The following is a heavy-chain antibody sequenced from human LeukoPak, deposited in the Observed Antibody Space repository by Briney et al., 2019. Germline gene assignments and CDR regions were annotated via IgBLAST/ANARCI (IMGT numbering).Heavy chain of an antibody. CDR2: IFYSGST. CDR1: GGSISSSSYY. V-gene: IGHV4-39*01. Sequence: SETLSLTCTVSGGSISSSSYYWGWIRQPPGKGLEWIGSIFYSGSTYYNPSLKSRVTVSLDTSKNQFSLKLSSVTAADTAVYYCARCGYSYGSEFDYWGQGTLVTVSS. D-gene: IGHD5-18*01. J-gene: IGHJ4*02. CDR3: ARCGYSYGSEFDY.